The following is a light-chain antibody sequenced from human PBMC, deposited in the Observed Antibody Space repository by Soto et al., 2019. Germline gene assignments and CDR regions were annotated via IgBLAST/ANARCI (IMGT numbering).Light chain of an antibody. Sequence: QSVLTQPPSVSAAPGQKVTISCSGSSSNIGNNYVSWYQQFPGTAPKLLIYDNNKRPSGIPDRFSGSKSGTSATLDITGLQTGDEADYYCGTWDSSLSPGGVFGGGTKLTVL. CDR1: SSNIGNNY. CDR2: DNN. CDR3: GTWDSSLSPGGV. V-gene: IGLV1-51*01. J-gene: IGLJ3*02.